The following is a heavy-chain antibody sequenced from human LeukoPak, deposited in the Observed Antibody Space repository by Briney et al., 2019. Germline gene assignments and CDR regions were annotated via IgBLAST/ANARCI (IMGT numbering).Heavy chain of an antibody. V-gene: IGHV4-59*01. CDR2: IYYSGST. CDR1: GGSFSGYY. CDR3: ARGRPPHDYGTLFDY. J-gene: IGHJ4*02. D-gene: IGHD4-17*01. Sequence: PPETLSLTCAVYGGSFSGYYWIWIRQPPGKGLEWIGYIYYSGSTNYNPSLESRVTMSVDTSKKQFSLKLSSVTAADTAVYYCARGRPPHDYGTLFDYWGQGTLVTVSS.